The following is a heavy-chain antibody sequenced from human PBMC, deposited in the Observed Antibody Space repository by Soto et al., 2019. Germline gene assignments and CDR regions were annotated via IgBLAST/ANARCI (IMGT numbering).Heavy chain of an antibody. CDR2: ISHTGDT. D-gene: IGHD1-26*01. J-gene: IGHJ4*02. CDR3: ARIVVGVTVDL. CDR1: DASVWSDSYF. Sequence: QVQLRESGPGLLKPSETLSLTCTVSDASVWSDSYFWTWIRQPPGKGLEWIAYISHTGDTNYNPSLKSRVTISIDTSRNQFSLTVTYVTAADPAVYFWARIVVGVTVDLWGQGSLVTVSS. V-gene: IGHV4-61*01.